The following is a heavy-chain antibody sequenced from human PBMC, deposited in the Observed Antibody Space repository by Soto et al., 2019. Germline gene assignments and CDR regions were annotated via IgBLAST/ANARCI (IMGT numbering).Heavy chain of an antibody. CDR3: ARARNHCSSTSCYLSPFDYYYGMDX. Sequence: SSETLSLTFTVSGGSISSGDYYWSWIRQPPGKGLELVGYIYYSGSTYYNPSLKSRVTISVDTSKNQFSLKLSSVTAADTAVYYCARARNHCSSTSCYLSPFDYYYGMDXWGQATTVTVS. D-gene: IGHD2-2*01. J-gene: IGHJ6*02. CDR2: IYYSGST. V-gene: IGHV4-30-4*01. CDR1: GGSISSGDYY.